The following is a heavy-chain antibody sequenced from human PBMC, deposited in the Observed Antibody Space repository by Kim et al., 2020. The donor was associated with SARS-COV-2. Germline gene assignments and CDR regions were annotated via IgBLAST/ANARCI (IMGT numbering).Heavy chain of an antibody. CDR3: PRFPGTMLAFLDAFD. J-gene: IGHJ3*02. Sequence: CVSLRLSCVASAFTFSDSAIHWVRRASGKVLEWVGRLRSKVNGYATAYRASVRGRFTISRDDSRNTAYLQMNRLKTEDTAFYYCPRFPGTMLAFLDAFD. D-gene: IGHD3-3*02. CDR2: LRSKVNGYAT. V-gene: IGHV3-73*01. CDR1: AFTFSDSA.